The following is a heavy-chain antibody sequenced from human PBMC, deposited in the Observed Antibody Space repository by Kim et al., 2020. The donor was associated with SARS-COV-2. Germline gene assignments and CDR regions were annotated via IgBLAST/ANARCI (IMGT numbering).Heavy chain of an antibody. CDR2: IIPIFGTA. CDR3: ARGGSGLVAGTHYGMDV. J-gene: IGHJ6*02. D-gene: IGHD6-19*01. Sequence: SVKVSCKASGGTFSSYAISWVRQAPGQGLEWMGGIIPIFGTANYAQKFQGRVTITADESTSTAYMELSSLRSEDTAVYYCARGGSGLVAGTHYGMDVWGQGTTVTVSS. V-gene: IGHV1-69*13. CDR1: GGTFSSYA.